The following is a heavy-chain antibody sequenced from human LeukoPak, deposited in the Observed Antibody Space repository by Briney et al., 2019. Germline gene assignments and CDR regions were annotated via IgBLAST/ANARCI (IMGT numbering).Heavy chain of an antibody. CDR3: ARVRGRITMIVVAPFDY. CDR1: GGSISSSSYY. D-gene: IGHD3-22*01. V-gene: IGHV4-39*07. CDR2: IYYSGST. J-gene: IGHJ4*02. Sequence: SETLSLTCTVSGGSISSSSYYWGWIRQPPGKGLEWIGSIYYSGSTYYNPSLKSRVTISVDTSKNQFSLKLSSVTAANTAVYYCARVRGRITMIVVAPFDYWGQGTLVTVSS.